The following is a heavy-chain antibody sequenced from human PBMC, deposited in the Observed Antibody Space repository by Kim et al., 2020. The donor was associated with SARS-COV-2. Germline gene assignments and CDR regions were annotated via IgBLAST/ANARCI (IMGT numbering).Heavy chain of an antibody. CDR1: GFTFTNYA. D-gene: IGHD1-7*01. CDR3: ARDRGNYVLL. Sequence: GGSLRLSCAASGFTFTNYAMHWVRQAPGRGLEWVAVISYDGSSKYCTDSVKGRFTISRDNSKNTLYLQMNSLRAEDTAVYYCARDRGNYVLLWGQGTMVTVSS. V-gene: IGHV3-30-3*01. CDR2: ISYDGSSK. J-gene: IGHJ3*01.